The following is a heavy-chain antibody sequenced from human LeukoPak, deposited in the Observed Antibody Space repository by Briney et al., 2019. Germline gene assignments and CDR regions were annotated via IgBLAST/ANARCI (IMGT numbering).Heavy chain of an antibody. D-gene: IGHD6-19*01. CDR1: GYTFTGYY. J-gene: IGHJ4*02. CDR2: INPNSGGT. Sequence: ASVKVSCKASGYTFTGYYMHWVRQAPGQGLEWMGWINPNSGGTNYAQKFQGRVTMTRETSISTAYMELSRLRSDDTAVYYCARVDDSGWYIWRDYWGQGTLVTVSS. CDR3: ARVDDSGWYIWRDY. V-gene: IGHV1-2*02.